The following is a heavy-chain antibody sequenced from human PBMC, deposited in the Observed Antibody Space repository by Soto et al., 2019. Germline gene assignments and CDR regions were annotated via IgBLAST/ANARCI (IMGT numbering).Heavy chain of an antibody. V-gene: IGHV1-69*13. D-gene: IGHD2-15*01. CDR1: GGTFSIYA. J-gene: IGHJ5*02. Sequence: SVKVSCKSSGGTFSIYAISCVRQSPVQWLEWMGGIIPIFGTANYAQKFQGRVTITADESTSTAYMELSSLRSEDTAVYYCARDVRVVVVAADNWFDPWGQGTLVTVSS. CDR2: IIPIFGTA. CDR3: ARDVRVVVVAADNWFDP.